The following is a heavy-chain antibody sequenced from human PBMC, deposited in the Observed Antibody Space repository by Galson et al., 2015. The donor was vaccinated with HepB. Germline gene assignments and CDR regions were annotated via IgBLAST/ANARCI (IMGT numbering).Heavy chain of an antibody. CDR3: ARAYCGGDCYSSFDY. D-gene: IGHD2-21*02. V-gene: IGHV1-2*02. J-gene: IGHJ4*02. CDR2: INPVSGDR. CDR1: GYIFRDFF. Sequence: CKASGYIFRDFFIHWVRQAPGQGLEWMGWINPVSGDRKYAQKFQGRVTMTRDTSIKTAYMELSSLRSDDTALFYYARAYCGGDCYSSFDYWGQGTLVTVSS.